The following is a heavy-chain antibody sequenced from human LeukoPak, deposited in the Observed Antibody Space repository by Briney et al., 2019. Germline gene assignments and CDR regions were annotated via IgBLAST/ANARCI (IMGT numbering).Heavy chain of an antibody. CDR3: ARGRGSSGSDY. Sequence: GSLRLSCAASGFTFSSYSMNWVRQAPGKGLEWVSSISSSSSYIYYADSVKGRFTISRDNAKNSLYLQMNSLRAEDTAVYYCARGRGSSGSDYWGQGTLVTVSS. CDR1: GFTFSSYS. V-gene: IGHV3-21*01. CDR2: ISSSSSYI. D-gene: IGHD6-19*01. J-gene: IGHJ4*02.